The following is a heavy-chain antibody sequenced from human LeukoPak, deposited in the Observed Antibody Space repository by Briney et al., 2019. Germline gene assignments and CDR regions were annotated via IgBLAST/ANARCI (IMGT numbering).Heavy chain of an antibody. CDR2: ISNNGGYT. Sequence: PGGSLRLSCAASGFTFSSSAMSWVRQAPGKGLEWVSAISNNGGYTYYADSVKGRFTISRDNAKNSLYLQMNSLRAEDTAVYYCARDRGVDTAMDPSATADYWGQGTLVTVSS. J-gene: IGHJ4*02. V-gene: IGHV3-21*01. CDR1: GFTFSSSA. CDR3: ARDRGVDTAMDPSATADY. D-gene: IGHD5-18*01.